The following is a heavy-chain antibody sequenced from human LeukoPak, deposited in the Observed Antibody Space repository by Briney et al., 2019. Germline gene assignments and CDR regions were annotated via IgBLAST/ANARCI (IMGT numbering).Heavy chain of an antibody. CDR1: GFIISGYA. D-gene: IGHD6-13*01. Sequence: GGSLRLSCAASGFIISGYAMHWVRQAPGKGLEWVALISNDGSHKNYADSVNGRLTISRDNSNNLLYLRMNSLTTEDTAVYYCAREWSQYSSTWKGAFDIWGQGAMVTVSS. CDR2: ISNDGSHK. CDR3: AREWSQYSSTWKGAFDI. J-gene: IGHJ3*02. V-gene: IGHV3-30-3*01.